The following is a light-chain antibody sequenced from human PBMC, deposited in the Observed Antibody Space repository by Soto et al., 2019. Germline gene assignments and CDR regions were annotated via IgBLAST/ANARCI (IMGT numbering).Light chain of an antibody. J-gene: IGKJ4*01. CDR1: QSISSW. CDR3: QQYNSYSLT. CDR2: DAS. Sequence: DIQMTQSPSTLSASVGDRVTITCRASQSISSWLAWYQQKPGKAPKLLIYDASSLESGVPSMFSSSGSWTEFSLAISSLQPDDFATYYCQQYNSYSLTFGGGTKVEIK. V-gene: IGKV1-5*01.